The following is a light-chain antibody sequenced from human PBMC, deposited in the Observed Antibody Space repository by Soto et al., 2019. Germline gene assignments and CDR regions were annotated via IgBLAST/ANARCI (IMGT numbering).Light chain of an antibody. CDR2: DAS. CDR1: QSVSTF. J-gene: IGKJ4*01. Sequence: EIVLTQFPATLSLSPGERATLSCRASQSVSTFLAWYQQKPGQAPRLVVYDASKRATGIPARFSGSGSGTDFTLTIISLEPEDFPVYYCQQRSSWRVTFGGGTKVEIK. CDR3: QQRSSWRVT. V-gene: IGKV3-11*01.